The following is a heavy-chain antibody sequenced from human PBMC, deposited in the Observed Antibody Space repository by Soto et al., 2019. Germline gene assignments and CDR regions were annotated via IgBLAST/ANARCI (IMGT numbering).Heavy chain of an antibody. Sequence: SETLSLTCAVSGGSISSGGYSWSWIRQPPGKGLEWIGYIYHSGSTYYNPSLKSRVTISVDTSKNQFSLKLSSVTAADTAVYYCARDSDSYGHFAYWGQGTLVTVSS. CDR3: ARDSDSYGHFAY. V-gene: IGHV4-30-2*01. J-gene: IGHJ4*02. CDR2: IYHSGST. CDR1: GGSISSGGYS. D-gene: IGHD5-18*01.